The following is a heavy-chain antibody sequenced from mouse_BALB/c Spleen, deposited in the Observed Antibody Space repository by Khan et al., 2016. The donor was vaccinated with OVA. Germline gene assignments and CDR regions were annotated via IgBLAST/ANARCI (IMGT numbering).Heavy chain of an antibody. CDR2: INPSSGNT. CDR1: GYTFSTYW. CDR3: ARDRIDY. V-gene: IGHV1-7*01. J-gene: IGHJ2*01. Sequence: VQLQQSGAELAKPGASVKMSCKASGYTFSTYWIHWVKQRPGQGLEWIGYINPSSGNTYYNQWFNDKATLTADKSSSTAYMQLSSLTSEDSAVYYCARDRIDYWGQGTTLTVAS.